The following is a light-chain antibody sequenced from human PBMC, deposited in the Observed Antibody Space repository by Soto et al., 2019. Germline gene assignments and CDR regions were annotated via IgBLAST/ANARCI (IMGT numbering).Light chain of an antibody. CDR3: QQYNSYSRT. CDR2: DAS. J-gene: IGKJ1*01. Sequence: DIQMTQSPSTLSASVGDGVTITCRASQSISSWLAWYQQKPGKAPKLLIYDASSLESGVPSRFSGSGSGTEFTLTISSLQPDDFATYYCQQYNSYSRTFGQGTTGDIK. V-gene: IGKV1-5*01. CDR1: QSISSW.